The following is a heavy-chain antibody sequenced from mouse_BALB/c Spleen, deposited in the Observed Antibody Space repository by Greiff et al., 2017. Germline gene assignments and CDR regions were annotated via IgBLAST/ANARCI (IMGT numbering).Heavy chain of an antibody. CDR1: GFTFSDYY. V-gene: IGHV5-4*02. Sequence: EVQVVESGGGLVKPGGSLKLSCAASGFTFSDYYMYWVRQTPEKRLEWVATISDGGSYTYYPDSVKGRFTISRDNAKNNLYLQMSSLKSEDTAMYYCAREEDYCGSSPFAYWGEGTLVTVSA. J-gene: IGHJ3*01. D-gene: IGHD1-1*01. CDR2: ISDGGSYT. CDR3: AREEDYCGSSPFAY.